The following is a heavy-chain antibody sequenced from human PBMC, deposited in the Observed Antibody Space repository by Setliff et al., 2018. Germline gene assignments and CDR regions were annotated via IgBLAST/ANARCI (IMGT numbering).Heavy chain of an antibody. J-gene: IGHJ3*02. V-gene: IGHV1-58*02. CDR2: IVVGSGNT. CDR3: AARRGKQGAFDI. D-gene: IGHD3-10*01. Sequence: SVKVSCKASGFTFTSSAMQWVRQARGQRLEWIGWIVVGSGNTNYERKFQERGTITRDMSTSTAYMELSSLRSEDTAVYYCAARRGKQGAFDIWGQGTMVTVSS. CDR1: GFTFTSSA.